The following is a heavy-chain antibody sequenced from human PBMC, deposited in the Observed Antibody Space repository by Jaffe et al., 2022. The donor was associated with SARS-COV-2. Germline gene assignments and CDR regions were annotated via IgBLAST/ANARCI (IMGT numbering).Heavy chain of an antibody. CDR2: ISYDGSKT. D-gene: IGHD5-18*01. CDR1: GFTFSDYA. J-gene: IGHJ6*02. V-gene: IGHV3-30*18. CDR3: AKDGDTREGTYHFDVDV. Sequence: QVQLVESGGGVVQPGRSLRLSCAASGFTFSDYAMQWARQAPGKGLEWVAVISYDGSKTYYTDSVKGRFTVSRDNSKNTLFLQMNSLRADDTAVYYCAKDGDTREGTYHFDVDVWGQGTTVTVSS.